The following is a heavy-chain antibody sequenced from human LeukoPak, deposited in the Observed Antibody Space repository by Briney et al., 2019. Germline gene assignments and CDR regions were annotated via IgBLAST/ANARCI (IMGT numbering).Heavy chain of an antibody. D-gene: IGHD2-8*01. Sequence: GGSLRLSCTVSGFIFGDYAMSWVRQSPGKGLEWVGYISSQGFGETTEYAASVRGRFNISRDDSKSIVYLQMNSLKIEDTALYYCTRGGLLMVYERKFDHWGQGTLVTVSS. CDR2: ISSQGFGETT. CDR3: TRGGLLMVYERKFDH. CDR1: GFIFGDYA. V-gene: IGHV3-49*04. J-gene: IGHJ4*02.